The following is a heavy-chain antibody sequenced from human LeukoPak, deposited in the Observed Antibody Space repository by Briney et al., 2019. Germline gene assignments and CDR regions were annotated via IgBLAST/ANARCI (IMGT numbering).Heavy chain of an antibody. Sequence: GESLKISCKGSGYSFTNYWISWVRQMPGKGLEWMGRIDPRDSYTKYSPSFEGHVTISVDKSISSAFLQWNSLKASDSAMYYCATGASKVTTDFANHWGQGTQVAVSS. CDR1: GYSFTNYW. CDR3: ATGASKVTTDFANH. V-gene: IGHV5-10-1*01. D-gene: IGHD4-17*01. CDR2: IDPRDSYT. J-gene: IGHJ1*01.